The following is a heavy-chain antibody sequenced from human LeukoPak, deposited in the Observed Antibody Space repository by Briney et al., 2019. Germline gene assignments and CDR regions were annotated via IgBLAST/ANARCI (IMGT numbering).Heavy chain of an antibody. J-gene: IGHJ4*02. CDR2: INAGNGNT. V-gene: IGHV1-3*01. CDR3: ARDSGEMATISYYFDY. Sequence: ASVKVSCKASGYTFTSYAMHWVRQASGQRLEWMGRINAGNGNTKYSQKFQGRVTITRDTSASTAYMELSSLRSEDTAVYYCARDSGEMATISYYFDYWGQGTLVTVSS. CDR1: GYTFTSYA. D-gene: IGHD5-24*01.